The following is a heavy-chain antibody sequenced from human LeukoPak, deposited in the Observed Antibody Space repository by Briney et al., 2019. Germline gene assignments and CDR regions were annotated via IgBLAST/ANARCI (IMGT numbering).Heavy chain of an antibody. D-gene: IGHD6-19*01. CDR1: SGSISGYY. CDR3: ASGEGWLVRY. CDR2: IHYSGST. V-gene: IGHV4-59*01. J-gene: IGHJ4*02. Sequence: KASETLSLTCTVSSGSISGYYWSWIRQPPGKGLEWIGYIHYSGSTNYNPSLKSRVTISVDTSKTQFSLKLNSVTAADTAVYYCASGEGWLVRYWGQGTLVTVSS.